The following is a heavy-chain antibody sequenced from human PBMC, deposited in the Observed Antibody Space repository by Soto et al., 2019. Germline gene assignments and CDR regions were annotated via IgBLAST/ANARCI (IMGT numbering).Heavy chain of an antibody. D-gene: IGHD3-10*01. CDR3: VRTPRRGVRRVPPHWFDP. V-gene: IGHV4-59*12. Sequence: PSETLSLTCTVSGGSISSYYWSWIRQPPGKGLEWIGYIYYSGSTNYNPSLKSRVTISVDTSKNQFSLKLSSVTAADTGVYYCVRTPRRGVRRVPPHWFDPWGQGTMVTVSS. CDR1: GGSISSYY. CDR2: IYYSGST. J-gene: IGHJ5*02.